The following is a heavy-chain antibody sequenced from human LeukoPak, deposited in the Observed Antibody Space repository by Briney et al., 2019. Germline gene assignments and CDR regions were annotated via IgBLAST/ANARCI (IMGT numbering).Heavy chain of an antibody. Sequence: SETLSLTCTVSGGSISSYYWSWIRQPAGKGLEWIGRIYTSGSTNYNPSLKSRVTMSVDTSKNQFPLKLSSVTAADTAVYYCARDGRYYGSGSYYTYYYYGMDVWGQGTTVTVSS. D-gene: IGHD3-10*01. V-gene: IGHV4-4*07. CDR3: ARDGRYYGSGSYYTYYYYGMDV. CDR1: GGSISSYY. CDR2: IYTSGST. J-gene: IGHJ6*02.